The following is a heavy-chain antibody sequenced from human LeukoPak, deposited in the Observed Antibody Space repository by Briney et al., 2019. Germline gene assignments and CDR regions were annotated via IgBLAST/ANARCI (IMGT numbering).Heavy chain of an antibody. CDR2: IYWDDDK. Sequence: FGPTLVKPTQTLTLTCTFSGFSLSTSGVGVGWIRQPPGKALEWLALIYWDDDKRYSPSLKSRLTITKDTSKNQVVLTMTNVDPVDTATYYCAHTRYCSGGSCYKYWGQGTLVTVSS. CDR3: AHTRYCSGGSCYKY. D-gene: IGHD2-15*01. V-gene: IGHV2-5*02. J-gene: IGHJ4*02. CDR1: GFSLSTSGVG.